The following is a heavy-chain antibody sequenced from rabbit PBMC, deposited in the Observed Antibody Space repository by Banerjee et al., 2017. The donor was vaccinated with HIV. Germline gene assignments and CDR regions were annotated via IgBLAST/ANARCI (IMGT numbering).Heavy chain of an antibody. J-gene: IGHJ3*01. V-gene: IGHV1S45*01. CDR3: ARVFSRHYWIYSYAGYAYDL. CDR2: IYTGSGGRT. Sequence: QEQLEESGGDLVKPGASLTLTCTASGFSFSSSYYMCWVRQAPGKGLELIACIYTGSGGRTDYASGAKGRFILSKPPSPTVTLQLTSLTAADTATFFCARVFSRHYWIYSYAGYAYDLWGQGTLVTVS. D-gene: IGHD6-1*01. CDR1: GFSFSSSYY.